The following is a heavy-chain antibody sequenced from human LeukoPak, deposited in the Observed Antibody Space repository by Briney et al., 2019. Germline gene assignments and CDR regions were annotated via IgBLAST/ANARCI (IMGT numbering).Heavy chain of an antibody. CDR2: INHSGST. J-gene: IGHJ4*02. CDR3: ARRMQWLVPAFDY. CDR1: GGSFSGYY. V-gene: IGHV4-34*01. Sequence: PSETLSLTCAVYGGSFSGYYWSWIRQPPGKGLEWIGEINHSGSTNYNPSLKSRVTTSVDTSKNQFSLKLSSVTAADTAVYYCARRMQWLVPAFDYWGQGTLVTVSS. D-gene: IGHD6-19*01.